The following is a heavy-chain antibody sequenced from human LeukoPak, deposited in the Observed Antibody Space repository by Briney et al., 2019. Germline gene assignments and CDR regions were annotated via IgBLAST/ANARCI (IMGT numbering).Heavy chain of an antibody. Sequence: ASVKVSCKASGYTFTGYYMHWVRQAPGQGLEWMGWINPFSGGTKYAQKFQGWVTMTGDTSISTAYMELSRLTSDDTAVYYCARGGYDLDYWGQGTLVTVSS. J-gene: IGHJ4*02. CDR2: INPFSGGT. CDR1: GYTFTGYY. D-gene: IGHD3-22*01. V-gene: IGHV1-2*04. CDR3: ARGGYDLDY.